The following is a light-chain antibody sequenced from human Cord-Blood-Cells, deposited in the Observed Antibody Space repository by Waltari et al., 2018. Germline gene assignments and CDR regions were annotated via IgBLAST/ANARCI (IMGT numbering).Light chain of an antibody. CDR1: QSLLHSNVYNY. CDR3: MQALQTPWT. CDR2: GGS. J-gene: IGKJ1*01. Sequence: IVITPILLFFLGSTGEPASISCRSSQSLLHSNVYNYLNWYLQKPGQSPQLLIYGGSSRASGVPDRFSGSGSGTDFTLKISRVEAEDFGVYYCMQALQTPWTFGQGTKVEIK. V-gene: IGKV2-28*01.